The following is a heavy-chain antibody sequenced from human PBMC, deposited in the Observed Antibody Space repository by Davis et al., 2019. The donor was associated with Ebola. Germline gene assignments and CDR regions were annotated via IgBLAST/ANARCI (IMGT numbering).Heavy chain of an antibody. Sequence: MPSETLSLTCAVYGGSFSGYYWSWIRQPPGKGLEWIGYIYYSGSTNYNPSLKSRVTISVDTSKNQFSLKLSSVTAADTAVYYCARDRGMVQGGLFDYWGQGTLVTVSS. J-gene: IGHJ4*02. CDR2: IYYSGST. V-gene: IGHV4-59*12. CDR3: ARDRGMVQGGLFDY. CDR1: GGSFSGYY. D-gene: IGHD3-10*01.